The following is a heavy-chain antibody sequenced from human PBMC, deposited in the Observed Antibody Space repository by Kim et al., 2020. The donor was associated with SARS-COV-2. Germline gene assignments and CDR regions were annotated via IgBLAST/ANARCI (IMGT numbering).Heavy chain of an antibody. J-gene: IGHJ4*02. Sequence: GGSLRLSCAASGFTFSTYAMTWVRQAPGKGLEWVSVISGSGSTTYYADSAKGRFTMSRDISKNTVFLQMNSLRVEDTAVYYCAKGDCSSTSCPLGYWGQGTLVTVSS. CDR2: ISGSGSTT. CDR3: AKGDCSSTSCPLGY. D-gene: IGHD2-2*01. V-gene: IGHV3-23*01. CDR1: GFTFSTYA.